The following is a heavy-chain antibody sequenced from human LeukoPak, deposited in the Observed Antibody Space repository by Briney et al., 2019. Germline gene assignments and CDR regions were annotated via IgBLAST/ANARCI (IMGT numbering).Heavy chain of an antibody. V-gene: IGHV3-21*01. D-gene: IGHD3-22*01. Sequence: GGSLRLSCAASGFTFSSYSMNWVRQAPGKGLEWVSSISSSSSYIYYADSVKGRFTISRDNAKNSLYLQMNTLRAEDTPVFYCARGFINIMGARSGYFGYWGQGTLVTVSS. CDR1: GFTFSSYS. J-gene: IGHJ4*02. CDR2: ISSSSSYI. CDR3: ARGFINIMGARSGYFGY.